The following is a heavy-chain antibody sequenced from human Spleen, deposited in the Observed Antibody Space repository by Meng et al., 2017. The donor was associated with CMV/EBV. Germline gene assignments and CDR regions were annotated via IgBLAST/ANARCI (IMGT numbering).Heavy chain of an antibody. CDR1: GYTFTSYY. CDR2: INPSGGST. D-gene: IGHD4-23*01. V-gene: IGHV1-2*02. J-gene: IGHJ3*02. CDR3: ARGYGGNSLGAFDI. Sequence: ASVKVSCKASGYTFTSYYMHWVRQAPGQGLEWMGIINPSGGSTNYAQKFQGRVTMTRDTSISTAYMELSRLRSDDTAVYYCARGYGGNSLGAFDIWGQGTMVTVSS.